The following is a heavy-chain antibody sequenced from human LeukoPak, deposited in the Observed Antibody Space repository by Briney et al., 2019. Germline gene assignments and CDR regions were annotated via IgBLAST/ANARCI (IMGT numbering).Heavy chain of an antibody. D-gene: IGHD2-21*01. V-gene: IGHV3-49*04. CDR1: GFTFGDYA. Sequence: PGGSLRLSCTASGFTFGDYAMSWVRQAPGKGLEWVGFIRSKAYGGTTEYAASVKGRFTISRDDSKSIAYLQMNSLKTEDTAVYYCTSDPEYCGGDCYSFDYWGQGTLSPSPQ. J-gene: IGHJ4*02. CDR3: TSDPEYCGGDCYSFDY. CDR2: IRSKAYGGTT.